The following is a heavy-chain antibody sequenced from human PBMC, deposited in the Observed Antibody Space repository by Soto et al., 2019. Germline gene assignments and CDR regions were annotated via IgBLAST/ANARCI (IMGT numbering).Heavy chain of an antibody. CDR1: GGSISSYY. CDR2: IYYSGST. V-gene: IGHV4-59*08. J-gene: IGHJ4*02. CDR3: ARQGNYGDYVDFDY. Sequence: SETLSLTCTVSGGSISSYYWSWIRQPPGKGLEWIGYIYYSGSTNYNPSLKSRVTISVDTSKNQFSLKLSSVTAADTAVYYCARQGNYGDYVDFDYGGKETLVTVSS. D-gene: IGHD4-17*01.